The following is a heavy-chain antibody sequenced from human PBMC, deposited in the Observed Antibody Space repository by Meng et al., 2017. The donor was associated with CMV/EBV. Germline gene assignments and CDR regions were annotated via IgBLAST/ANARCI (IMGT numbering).Heavy chain of an antibody. CDR2: IYYSGST. Sequence: VQLQHPGPGLVKPSQTLSLTCTVSGGTISSSNYSWSWIRQPPGKGLEWIGCIYYSGSTYYNPSLKSRGTISVDTSKNQFSLKLSSVTAADTAVYYCARVGRTSCYDYWGQGTLVTVSS. D-gene: IGHD2-2*01. CDR1: GGTISSSNYS. V-gene: IGHV4-30-4*08. CDR3: ARVGRTSCYDY. J-gene: IGHJ4*02.